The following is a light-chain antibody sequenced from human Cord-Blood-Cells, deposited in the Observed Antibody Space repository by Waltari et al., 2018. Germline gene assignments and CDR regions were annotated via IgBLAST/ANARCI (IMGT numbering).Light chain of an antibody. J-gene: IGKJ4*01. CDR1: QSLLHSNGYNY. V-gene: IGKV2-28*01. CDR2: LGS. Sequence: DMVMTQSPLSLPVPPGEPASISFRSRQSLLHSNGYNYLDWYLQKPGQSPQLLIYLGSNRASGVPDRFSGSGSGTDFTLKISRVEAEDVGVYYCMQALQTPLTFGGGTKVEIK. CDR3: MQALQTPLT.